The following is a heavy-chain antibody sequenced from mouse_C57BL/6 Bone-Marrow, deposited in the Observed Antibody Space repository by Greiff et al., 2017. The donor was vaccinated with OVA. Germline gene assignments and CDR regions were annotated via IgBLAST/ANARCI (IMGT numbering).Heavy chain of an antibody. Sequence: QVQLQQPGAELVRPGSSVTLSCTASGYTFTSYWMHWVKQRPIQGLEWIGNIDPSDSETHYNQKFKDKATVTVDKSSSTAYMQLSSLTSEDSAVYDCALFSTTRDDWGQGTTLTVTS. CDR1: GYTFTSYW. J-gene: IGHJ2*01. CDR2: IDPSDSET. D-gene: IGHD1-1*01. CDR3: ALFSTTRDD. V-gene: IGHV1-52*01.